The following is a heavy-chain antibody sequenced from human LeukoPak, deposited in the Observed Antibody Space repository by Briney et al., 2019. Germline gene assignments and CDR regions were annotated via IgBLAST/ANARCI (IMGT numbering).Heavy chain of an antibody. Sequence: GGSLRLSCAASGFTFSSHGMSWVRQAPGKGLEWVSGIVGGAGGTYYADSIKGRSTISRDNTKDLLYLQMTSLRADDTALYYCTRDQPSSGWGFDSWGRGTLVIVSS. CDR2: IVGGAGGT. J-gene: IGHJ4*02. CDR3: TRDQPSSGWGFDS. CDR1: GFTFSSHG. V-gene: IGHV3-23*01. D-gene: IGHD6-19*01.